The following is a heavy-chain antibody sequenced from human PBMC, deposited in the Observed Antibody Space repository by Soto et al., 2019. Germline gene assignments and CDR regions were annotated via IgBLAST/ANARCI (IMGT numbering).Heavy chain of an antibody. V-gene: IGHV2-5*02. J-gene: IGHJ4*02. CDR2: IYWDDDK. CDR3: AHRRPGLYFDS. Sequence: QITLKESGPTLVKPTQTLTLTCTLSGISLSTNGVGVGWIRQPPVKALEWLALIYWDDDKRYSPSLESRLTITKDTSQNQVVLTVTNMDPADTATYYCAHRRPGLYFDSWGQGTLVTVSS. CDR1: GISLSTNGVG.